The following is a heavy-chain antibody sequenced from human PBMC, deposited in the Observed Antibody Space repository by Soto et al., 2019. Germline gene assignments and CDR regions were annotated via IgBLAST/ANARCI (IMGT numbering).Heavy chain of an antibody. D-gene: IGHD2-15*01. CDR3: ATGAYCSGGSCSDYYYYYYGMDL. CDR2: LVVGTGNT. V-gene: IGHV1-58*01. Sequence: SVKVSCKTSGFTFRSSAVQWVRQARGQRLEWIGWLVVGTGNTNYAQKFQQRVTISSDRSTNTVSMELSSLTSEDTAVYYCATGAYCSGGSCSDYYYYYYGMDLLGQGTTVTVSS. CDR1: GFTFRSSA. J-gene: IGHJ6*02.